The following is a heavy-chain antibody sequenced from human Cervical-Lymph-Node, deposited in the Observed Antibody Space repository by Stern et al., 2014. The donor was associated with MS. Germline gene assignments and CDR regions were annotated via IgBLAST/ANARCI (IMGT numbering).Heavy chain of an antibody. CDR3: ARPRGLEAASALDY. J-gene: IGHJ4*02. D-gene: IGHD2-15*01. CDR2: IIPMLDLP. V-gene: IGHV1-69*09. Sequence: MQLVESGAEVKKPGSSVRVSCKASGGTFNTYTVYWVRQAPGQGLEWMGKIIPMLDLPVYAQRFQGRVTITLDKSTSTAYIDLNSLTSEDTAVYYCARPRGLEAASALDYWGQGTLVTVSS. CDR1: GGTFNTYT.